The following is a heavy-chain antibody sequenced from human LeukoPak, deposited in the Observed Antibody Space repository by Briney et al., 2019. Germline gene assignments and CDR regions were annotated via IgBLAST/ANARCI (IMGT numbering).Heavy chain of an antibody. CDR3: ARMPRLRFLEWFYYFDY. V-gene: IGHV3-23*01. CDR1: GFTFSSYA. CDR2: ISGSGGST. Sequence: GGSLRLSCAASGFTFSSYAMSWVRQAPGKGLEWVSAISGSGGSTYYADSVKGRFTISRDNAKNSLYLQMNSLRAEDTAVYYCARMPRLRFLEWFYYFDYWGQGTLVTVSS. J-gene: IGHJ4*02. D-gene: IGHD3-3*01.